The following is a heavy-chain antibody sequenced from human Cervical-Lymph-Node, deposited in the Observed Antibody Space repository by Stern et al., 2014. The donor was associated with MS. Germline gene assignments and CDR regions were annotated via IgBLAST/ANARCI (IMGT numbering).Heavy chain of an antibody. D-gene: IGHD5-12*01. Sequence: EVQLEESGGGLVKPGGSLRLSCAASGFTFSSYSMNWVRQAPGKGLEWVSSISSSSSYIYYAYSVKGRFTISRDNAKNSLYLQMNSLRAEDTAVYYCARGQYSGYDTNWFDPWGQGTLVTVSS. V-gene: IGHV3-21*01. CDR3: ARGQYSGYDTNWFDP. J-gene: IGHJ5*02. CDR1: GFTFSSYS. CDR2: ISSSSSYI.